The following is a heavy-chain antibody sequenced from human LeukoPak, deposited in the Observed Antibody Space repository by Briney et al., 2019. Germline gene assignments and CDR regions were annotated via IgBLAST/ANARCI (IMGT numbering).Heavy chain of an antibody. CDR1: GFTFGNYA. CDR2: ISGSGRST. V-gene: IGHV3-23*01. D-gene: IGHD6-13*01. J-gene: IGHJ4*02. Sequence: PGRSLRLSCAASGFTFGNYALSWVRQAPGKGLEWVSAISGSGRSTYYADSVKGRFTISRDNSKNTLYLQMNSLRAEDTAVYYCAKELSAGTGGGWEDYFDYWGQGTLVTVSA. CDR3: AKELSAGTGGGWEDYFDY.